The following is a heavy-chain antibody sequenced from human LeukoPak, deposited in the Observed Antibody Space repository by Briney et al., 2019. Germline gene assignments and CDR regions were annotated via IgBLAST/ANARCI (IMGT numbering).Heavy chain of an antibody. Sequence: SETLSLTCTVSGGSISSYYWSWIRQPPGKGLEWIGYVYYSGSTNYNPSLKSRVTISVDTSKNQFSLKLSSVTAADTAVYYCARDNTRRRYYGAWDYWGQGTLVTVSS. V-gene: IGHV4-59*01. CDR3: ARDNTRRRYYGAWDY. CDR2: VYYSGST. J-gene: IGHJ4*02. CDR1: GGSISSYY. D-gene: IGHD4-17*01.